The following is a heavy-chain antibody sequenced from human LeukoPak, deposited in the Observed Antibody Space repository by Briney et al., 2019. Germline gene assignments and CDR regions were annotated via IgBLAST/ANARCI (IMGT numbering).Heavy chain of an antibody. Sequence: SETLSLTCTVSGGSISSYYWSWIRQPAGKGLEWIGRIYTSGSTNYNPSLKSRVTTSVDTSKNQFSLKLSSVTAADTAVYYCARTWAGRYQLLFHDAFDIWGQGTMVTVSS. CDR2: IYTSGST. J-gene: IGHJ3*02. V-gene: IGHV4-4*07. CDR3: ARTWAGRYQLLFHDAFDI. CDR1: GGSISSYY. D-gene: IGHD2-2*01.